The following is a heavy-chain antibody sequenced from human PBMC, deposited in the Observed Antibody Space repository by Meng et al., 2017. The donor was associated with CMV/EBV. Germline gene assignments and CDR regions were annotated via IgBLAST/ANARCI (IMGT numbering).Heavy chain of an antibody. J-gene: IGHJ6*02. V-gene: IGHV4-34*01. CDR1: GGSFSGYY. D-gene: IGHD2-2*01. CDR2: INHSGST. CDR3: AREGVGCSSTSCFPSSGMDV. Sequence: GSLRLSCAVYGGSFSGYYWSWIRQPPGKGLEWIGEINHSGSTNYNPSLKSRVTISVDTSKNQFSLKLSSVTAADTAVYYCAREGVGCSSTSCFPSSGMDVWGQGTTVTVSS.